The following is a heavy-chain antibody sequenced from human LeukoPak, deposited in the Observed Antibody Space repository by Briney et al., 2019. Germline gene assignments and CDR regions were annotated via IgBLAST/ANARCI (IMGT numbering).Heavy chain of an antibody. CDR3: ARVRVPYYDSSGYPFDY. J-gene: IGHJ4*02. Sequence: SETLSLTCTVSGGSISSSSYYWGWIRQPPGKGLEWIGSIYHSGSTNYNPSLKSRVTISVDKSKNQFSLKLSSVTAADTAVYYCARVRVPYYDSSGYPFDYWGQGTLVTVSS. D-gene: IGHD3-22*01. V-gene: IGHV4-39*07. CDR1: GGSISSSSYY. CDR2: IYHSGST.